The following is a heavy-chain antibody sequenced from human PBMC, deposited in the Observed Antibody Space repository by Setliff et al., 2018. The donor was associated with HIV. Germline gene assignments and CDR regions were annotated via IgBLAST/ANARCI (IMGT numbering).Heavy chain of an antibody. CDR3: ARSPSHHWFDP. CDR1: GFSVTTAA. J-gene: IGHJ5*02. Sequence: PGGSLRLSCVVSGFSVTTAAMAWVRQAPGKGLDWVSVIYAGGTTKYADSVKGRFTFSRDDSKNTFFLQMNSLKTTDTGTYYCARSPSHHWFDPWGQGTLVTVSS. CDR2: IYAGGTT. V-gene: IGHV3-53*01.